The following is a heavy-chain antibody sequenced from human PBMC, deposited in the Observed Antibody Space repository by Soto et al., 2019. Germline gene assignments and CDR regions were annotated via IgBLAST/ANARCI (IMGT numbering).Heavy chain of an antibody. CDR2: IRFDGSNE. D-gene: IGHD1-7*01. J-gene: IGHJ4*02. V-gene: IGHV3-33*08. CDR1: GFTFSSYA. CDR3: ARDGIGGTVFRGYLDY. Sequence: GGSLRLSCAASGFTFSSYAMSWVRQAPGKGLEWVTIIRFDGSNEEYADSVKGRFTISRDNSMNTLYLQMNTLGAEDTAVYYCARDGIGGTVFRGYLDYWGRGTVVTVSS.